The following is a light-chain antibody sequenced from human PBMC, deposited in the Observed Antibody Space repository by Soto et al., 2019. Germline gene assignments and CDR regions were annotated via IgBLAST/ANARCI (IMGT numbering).Light chain of an antibody. CDR2: KAS. CDR3: QHYNSYSEA. CDR1: QTIGSW. Sequence: DIQMTQSPSTLSASVGDRVTITCRASQTIGSWLAWYQQKPGKAPKLXIYKASTLNSGVPSRFSGSGSGTEFTLTISSLQPDDFATYYCQHYNSYSEAFGQGTQVDIK. J-gene: IGKJ1*01. V-gene: IGKV1-5*03.